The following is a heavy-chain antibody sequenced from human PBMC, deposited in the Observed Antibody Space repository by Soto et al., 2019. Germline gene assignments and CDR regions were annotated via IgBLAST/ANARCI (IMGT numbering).Heavy chain of an antibody. J-gene: IGHJ4*02. CDR1: GFRFSDYY. CDR2: VGESSSYT. CDR3: ARGGLVGPAARPVDC. Sequence: QVQLVESGGGLVKPGGSLRLSCAASGFRFSDYYMTWIRQAPGRGLEWVSYVGESSSYTHYADSVKGRFTISRDNAKNSLYLQMNSLRAEDTAVYYCARGGLVGPAARPVDCWCQGTLVIVSS. V-gene: IGHV3-11*06. D-gene: IGHD2-2*01.